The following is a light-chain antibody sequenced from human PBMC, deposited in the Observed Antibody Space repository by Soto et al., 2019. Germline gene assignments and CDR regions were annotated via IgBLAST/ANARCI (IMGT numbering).Light chain of an antibody. J-gene: IGLJ3*02. CDR2: EGS. Sequence: QSVLTQPASVSGSPGQSITISCTGTSSDVGSYNLVSWYQQHPGKAPKLMIYEGSKRPSGVSNRFSGSKSGNTASLTISGRQAEDEADYYCCSYAGSSTPRWVFGGGTKLTVL. CDR3: CSYAGSSTPRWV. CDR1: SSDVGSYNL. V-gene: IGLV2-23*01.